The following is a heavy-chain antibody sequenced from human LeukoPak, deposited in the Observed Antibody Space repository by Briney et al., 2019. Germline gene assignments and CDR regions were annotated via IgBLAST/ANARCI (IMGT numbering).Heavy chain of an antibody. J-gene: IGHJ4*01. Sequence: GGSLRLSCAASGFIISTNYMSWVRQAPGKGLEWVSVIYSGGSTYYADSVKGRFTISRDNSKNTLYLQMTSLRHEDTAVYYCGEVQTVNKFDYWGRGTLVTVSS. D-gene: IGHD1-1*01. V-gene: IGHV3-66*01. CDR3: GEVQTVNKFDY. CDR1: GFIISTNY. CDR2: IYSGGST.